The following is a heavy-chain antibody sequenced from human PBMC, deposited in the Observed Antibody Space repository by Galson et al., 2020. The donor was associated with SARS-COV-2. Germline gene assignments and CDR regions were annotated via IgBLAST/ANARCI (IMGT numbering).Heavy chain of an antibody. CDR1: GFTFSSYA. J-gene: IGHJ4*02. CDR3: AISVAGTLFSFDY. CDR2: ISYDGSNK. V-gene: IGHV3-30-3*01. D-gene: IGHD6-19*01. Sequence: GESLKISCAASGFTFSSYAMHWVRQAPGKGLEWVAVISYDGSNKYYADSVKGRFTISRDNSKNTLYLQMNRLRAEDTAVYYCAISVAGTLFSFDYWGQGTLVTVSS.